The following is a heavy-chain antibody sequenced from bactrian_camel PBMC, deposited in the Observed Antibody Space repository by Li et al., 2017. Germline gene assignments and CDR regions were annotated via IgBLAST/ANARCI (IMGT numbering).Heavy chain of an antibody. D-gene: IGHD6*01. CDR2: IWHGDS. CDR3: AKDTVVVAGTEGWGYNY. Sequence: HVQLVESGGGLVQPGGSLRLSCTTSGFTFPPYAMAWVRQAPEKGLEWVSGIWHGDSYYADSVKGRFTISRDNAKNTIYLQLNSLKTEDTAMYYCAKDTVVVAGTEGWGYNYWGQGTQVTVS. CDR1: GFTFPPYA. J-gene: IGHJ4*01. V-gene: IGHV3S9*01.